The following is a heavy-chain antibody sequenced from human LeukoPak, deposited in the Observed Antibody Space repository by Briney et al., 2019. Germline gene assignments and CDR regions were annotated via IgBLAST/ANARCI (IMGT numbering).Heavy chain of an antibody. Sequence: GGSLRLSCAASGFTFSSYAMTWVRQAPGKGLQWVSTISVSGENTYYADSVKGRFTISRDISKSTLYLQMNSLRDEDTAVYYCAKYGSGSYYNGLYWGQGTLVTVSS. CDR3: AKYGSGSYYNGLY. V-gene: IGHV3-23*01. CDR1: GFTFSSYA. D-gene: IGHD3-10*01. CDR2: ISVSGENT. J-gene: IGHJ4*02.